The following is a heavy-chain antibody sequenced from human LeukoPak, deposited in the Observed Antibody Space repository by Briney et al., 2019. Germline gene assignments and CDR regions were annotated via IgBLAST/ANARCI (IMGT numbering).Heavy chain of an antibody. CDR2: ISSSSSYI. J-gene: IGHJ6*02. CDR3: ARQRVQQGEYYYYYYGMDV. V-gene: IGHV3-21*01. D-gene: IGHD6-6*01. Sequence: GGSLSLSCAASGFTFSSYSMNWVRQAPGKGLEWVSSISSSSSYIYYADSVKGRFTISRDNAKNSLYLQMNSLRAEDTAVYYCARQRVQQGEYYYYYYGMDVWGQGTTVTVSS. CDR1: GFTFSSYS.